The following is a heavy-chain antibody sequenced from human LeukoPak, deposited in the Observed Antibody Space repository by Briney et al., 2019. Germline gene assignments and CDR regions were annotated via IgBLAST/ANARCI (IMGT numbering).Heavy chain of an antibody. CDR1: GFTFSRSS. CDR2: MSGAGDIA. CDR3: AKLKSALIVVGA. V-gene: IGHV3-23*01. D-gene: IGHD3-22*01. Sequence: PGGSLRLSCAASGFTFSRSSLSWVRQDPGQGLEWVSSMSGAGDIAHYAESVRGRFTISRDNSRNTLYLQMNSLGADDTAVYYCAKLKSALIVVGAWGQGIRVAVSS. J-gene: IGHJ5*02.